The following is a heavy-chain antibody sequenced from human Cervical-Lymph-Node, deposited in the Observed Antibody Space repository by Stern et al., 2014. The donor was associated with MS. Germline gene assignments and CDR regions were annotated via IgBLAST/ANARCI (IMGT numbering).Heavy chain of an antibody. CDR2: ISSSSSYI. V-gene: IGHV3-21*01. D-gene: IGHD6-19*01. J-gene: IGHJ4*02. Sequence: VQLVQSGGGLVKPGGSLRLSCAASGFTFSSYSMNWVRQAPGKGLEWVSSISSSSSYIYYADSVKGRFTISRDNAKNSLYLQMNSLRAEDTAVYYCARDSYSSGWPTDYWGQGTLVTVSS. CDR1: GFTFSSYS. CDR3: ARDSYSSGWPTDY.